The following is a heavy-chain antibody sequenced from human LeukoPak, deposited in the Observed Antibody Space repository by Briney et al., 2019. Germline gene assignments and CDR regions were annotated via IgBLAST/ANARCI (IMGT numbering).Heavy chain of an antibody. CDR2: IYYSGST. CDR3: ARASDFWSGYRYYFDY. J-gene: IGHJ4*02. V-gene: IGHV4-59*01. Sequence: KTSETLSLTCTVSGGSINSYYWSWIRQPPGKGLEWIGYIYYSGSTNYNPSLKSRVTISVDTSKNQFSLKLSSVTAADTAVYYCARASDFWSGYRYYFDYWGQGTLVTVSS. CDR1: GGSINSYY. D-gene: IGHD3-3*01.